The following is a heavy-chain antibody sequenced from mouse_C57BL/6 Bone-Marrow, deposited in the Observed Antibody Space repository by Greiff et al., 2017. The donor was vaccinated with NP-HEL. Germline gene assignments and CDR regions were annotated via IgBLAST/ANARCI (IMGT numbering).Heavy chain of an antibody. CDR3: VRGTSFGY. Sequence: VQLKQSGPELVKPGASVKISCKASGYAFSSSWMNWVKQRPGKGLEWIGRIYPGDGDTNYNEKFKGKATLTVDKSSSTAYMQLRSLTSEDSAISFCVRGTSFGYWGQGATLSFSS. V-gene: IGHV1-82*01. CDR2: IYPGDGDT. CDR1: GYAFSSSW. J-gene: IGHJ2*01.